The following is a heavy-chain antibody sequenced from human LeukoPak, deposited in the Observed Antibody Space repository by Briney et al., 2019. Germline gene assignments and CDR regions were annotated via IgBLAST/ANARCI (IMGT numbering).Heavy chain of an antibody. CDR1: GFTFDDYA. CDR3: AKDNWYSSGWPTYYYYGMDV. J-gene: IGHJ6*02. Sequence: GGSLRLSCAASGFTFDDYAMHWVRQAPGKGLEWVSLISGDGGSTYYADSVKGRFTISRDNSKNSLYLQMNSLRTEDTALYYCAKDNWYSSGWPTYYYYGMDVWGQGTTVTVSS. CDR2: ISGDGGST. D-gene: IGHD6-19*01. V-gene: IGHV3-43*02.